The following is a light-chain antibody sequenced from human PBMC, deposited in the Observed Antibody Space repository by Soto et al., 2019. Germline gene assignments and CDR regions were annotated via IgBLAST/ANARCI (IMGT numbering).Light chain of an antibody. V-gene: IGKV1-5*01. CDR2: GAS. CDR3: HQYSNYPWT. CDR1: QTISSW. J-gene: IGKJ1*01. Sequence: DLQMTQSPSTLSGSVGDRVTITCRASQTISSWLACYQQKPEKAPNLLIYGASTLQSGVPSRFSGSGSGTQFTLTISSLQPDDFATYYCHQYSNYPWTFGQGTKVDIK.